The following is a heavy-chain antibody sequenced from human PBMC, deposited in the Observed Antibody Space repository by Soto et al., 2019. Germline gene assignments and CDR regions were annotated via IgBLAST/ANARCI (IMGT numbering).Heavy chain of an antibody. D-gene: IGHD6-19*01. CDR2: ISGSGGST. J-gene: IGHJ6*02. Sequence: GGSLRLSCAASGFTFSSYAMSWVRQAPGKGLEWVSAISGSGGSTYYADSVKGRFTISRDNSKNTLYLQMNSLRAEDTAVYYCAKPLRGYSSGWYGYYYYGMDVWGQGTTVTVSS. CDR1: GFTFSSYA. CDR3: AKPLRGYSSGWYGYYYYGMDV. V-gene: IGHV3-23*01.